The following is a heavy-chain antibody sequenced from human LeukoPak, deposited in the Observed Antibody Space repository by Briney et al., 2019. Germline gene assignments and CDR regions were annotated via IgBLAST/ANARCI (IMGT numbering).Heavy chain of an antibody. V-gene: IGHV1-18*01. CDR3: ARAPRTYYYYYMDV. J-gene: IGHJ6*03. CDR2: ISAYNGNT. CDR1: GYTFTSYG. Sequence: ASVKVSCKASGYTFTSYGISWVRQAPGQGLEWMGWISAYNGNTNYAQKLQGRVTMTRDTSISTAYMELSRLRSDDTAVYYCARAPRTYYYYYMDVWGKGTTVTISS.